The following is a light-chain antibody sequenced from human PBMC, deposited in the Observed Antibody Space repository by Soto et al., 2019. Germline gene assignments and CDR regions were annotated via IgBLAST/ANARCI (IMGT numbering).Light chain of an antibody. V-gene: IGLV2-18*02. CDR1: SSDVGSYNR. Sequence: QSALTQPPSVSGSPGQSVTISCTGTSSDVGSYNRVSWYQQPPGTAPKLMIYEVTYRPSGVPDRFSGSKSGNTASLTISGLQPEVEGDYYCSSYTSSSTLVFGGGTKLTVL. J-gene: IGLJ2*01. CDR2: EVT. CDR3: SSYTSSSTLV.